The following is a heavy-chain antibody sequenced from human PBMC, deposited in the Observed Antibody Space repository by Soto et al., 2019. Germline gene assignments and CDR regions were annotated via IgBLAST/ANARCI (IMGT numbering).Heavy chain of an antibody. J-gene: IGHJ6*02. CDR3: ARDVREAWGVVVAGTYGMDV. CDR1: GFTFSSYA. V-gene: IGHV3-30-3*01. Sequence: GGSLRLSCAASGFTFSSYAMHWVRQAPGKGLEWVAVISYDGSNKYYADSVKGRFTISRDNSKNTLYLQMNSLRAEDTAVYYCARDVREAWGVVVAGTYGMDVWGQGTTVTVSS. CDR2: ISYDGSNK. D-gene: IGHD2-15*01.